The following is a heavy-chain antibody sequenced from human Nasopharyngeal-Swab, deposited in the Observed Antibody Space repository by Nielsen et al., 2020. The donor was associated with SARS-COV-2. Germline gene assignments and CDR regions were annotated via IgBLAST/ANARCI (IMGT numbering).Heavy chain of an antibody. CDR2: INTNTGTP. CDR3: ARRSGYFYGD. Sequence: WVRQAPGQGLEWMGWINTNTGTPTYAQGFTGRFVFSLDTSVSTAYLQISSLKADDTAVYYCARRSGYFYGDWGQGTLVTV. V-gene: IGHV7-4-1*01. D-gene: IGHD3-3*01. J-gene: IGHJ4*02.